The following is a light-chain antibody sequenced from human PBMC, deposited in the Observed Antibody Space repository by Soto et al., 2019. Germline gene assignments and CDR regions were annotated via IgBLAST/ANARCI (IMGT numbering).Light chain of an antibody. J-gene: IGKJ5*01. Sequence: ETVMTRSPATLSVSPGERATLSRRASQSVSSALAWYQQKPGLPPRLIXYGASNRAAGIPDRFGGSGSGTDFTLTISRLEHEDYAVYYCQQYGSSPQITFGQGTRLEIK. V-gene: IGKV3-20*01. CDR1: QSVSSA. CDR3: QQYGSSPQIT. CDR2: GAS.